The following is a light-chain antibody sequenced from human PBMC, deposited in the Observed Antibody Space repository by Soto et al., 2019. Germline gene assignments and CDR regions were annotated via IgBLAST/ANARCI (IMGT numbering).Light chain of an antibody. Sequence: EIVLTQSPATLSLSPGERATLSCRTSQSVSSYLAWYQQKPGQAPRLLIYDASNRATGIPARFSGSGSGTDFTLTISSLEPEDFVVYYCQQYNNWQITFGQGTRLEIK. CDR1: QSVSSY. CDR3: QQYNNWQIT. V-gene: IGKV3-11*01. J-gene: IGKJ5*01. CDR2: DAS.